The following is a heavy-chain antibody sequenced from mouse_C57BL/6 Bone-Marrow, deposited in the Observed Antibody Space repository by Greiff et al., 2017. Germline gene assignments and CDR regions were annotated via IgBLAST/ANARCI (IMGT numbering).Heavy chain of an antibody. Sequence: VQLQQSGPGLVQPSQCLSITCTVSGFSLTSYGVHWVRQSPGKGLEWLGVIWSGGSTDYNAAFMSRLSITKDNSKSQVVFKMNSLQADDTAIYYCAKGGAYYSNYFEYWGQGTTLTVSS. D-gene: IGHD2-5*01. J-gene: IGHJ2*01. CDR2: IWSGGST. CDR1: GFSLTSYG. CDR3: AKGGAYYSNYFEY. V-gene: IGHV2-5*01.